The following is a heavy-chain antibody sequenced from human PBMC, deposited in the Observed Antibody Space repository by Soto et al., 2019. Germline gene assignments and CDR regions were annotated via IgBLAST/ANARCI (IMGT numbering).Heavy chain of an antibody. D-gene: IGHD4-17*01. CDR3: ARKGYGEYGGMDV. Sequence: NPXGSLKLSCAASGFTFSSYSMNWVRQAPGKGLEWVSCIITTSSYTYYADSVRGRFTISRDNAKNSLYLQLNSLRAEDTAVYYCARKGYGEYGGMDVWGQGTTVTVSS. J-gene: IGHJ6*02. CDR2: IITTSSYT. CDR1: GFTFSSYS. V-gene: IGHV3-21*01.